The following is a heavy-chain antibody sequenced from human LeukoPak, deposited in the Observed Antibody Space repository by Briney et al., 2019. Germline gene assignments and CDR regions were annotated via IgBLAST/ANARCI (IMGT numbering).Heavy chain of an antibody. CDR3: AGTGRYYYYYMDV. CDR2: ISYDGSNK. CDR1: GFTFSSYG. V-gene: IGHV3-30*03. Sequence: GGSLRLSCAASGFTFSSYGMHWVRQAPGKGLEWVAVISYDGSNKYYADSVKGRFTISRDNSKNTLYLQMNSLRAEDTAVYYCAGTGRYYYYYMDVWGKGTTVTVSS. D-gene: IGHD3-10*01. J-gene: IGHJ6*03.